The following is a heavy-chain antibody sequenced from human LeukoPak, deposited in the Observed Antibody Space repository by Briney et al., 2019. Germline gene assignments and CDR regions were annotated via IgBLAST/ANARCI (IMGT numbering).Heavy chain of an antibody. CDR2: ISAYNGNT. J-gene: IGHJ4*02. V-gene: IGHV1-18*01. CDR3: AANYYDSSGYYYDFDY. CDR1: GYTFISYG. Sequence: ASVKVSCKASGYTFISYGITWVRQAPGQGLEWMGWISAYNGNTNSAQKVQGRVTMTRDTSTSTAYMELRSLRSDDTAVYYCAANYYDSSGYYYDFDYWGQGTLVTVSS. D-gene: IGHD3-22*01.